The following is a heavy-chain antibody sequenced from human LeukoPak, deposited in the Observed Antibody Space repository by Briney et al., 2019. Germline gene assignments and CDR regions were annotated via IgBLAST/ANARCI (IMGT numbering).Heavy chain of an antibody. Sequence: GGSLRLSCAASGFTFSTYSMIWVRQAPGKGLEWVSSISSSSDYIYYADSVKGRFTISRDNAKNSLYLQMNSLRAEDTAVYYCARVLHKRNYDSSTYYGFWGQGTLVTVSS. CDR3: ARVLHKRNYDSSTYYGF. J-gene: IGHJ4*02. CDR2: ISSSSDYI. V-gene: IGHV3-21*01. CDR1: GFTFSTYS. D-gene: IGHD3-22*01.